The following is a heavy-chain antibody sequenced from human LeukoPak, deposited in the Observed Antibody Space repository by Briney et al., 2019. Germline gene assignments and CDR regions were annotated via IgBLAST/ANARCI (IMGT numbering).Heavy chain of an antibody. D-gene: IGHD5-24*01. CDR3: AKDSGGWLQISYYFDY. V-gene: IGHV3-30*18. J-gene: IGHJ4*02. Sequence: GGSLRLSCAASGFTFSSNGMHWVRQAPGKGLEWVAVISYDGSNKYYADSVKGRFTISRDNSWNTLFLQMNSLRAEDTAVYYCAKDSGGWLQISYYFDYWGQGTLVTVSS. CDR2: ISYDGSNK. CDR1: GFTFSSNG.